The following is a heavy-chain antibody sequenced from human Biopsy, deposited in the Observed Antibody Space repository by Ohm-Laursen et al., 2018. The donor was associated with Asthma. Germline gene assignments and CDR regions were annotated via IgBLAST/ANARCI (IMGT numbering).Heavy chain of an antibody. J-gene: IGHJ4*02. Sequence: SLRLSCAASGFSFSTYWMHWVCQAPGKGLVWVARINSDGSSLSYADSVKGRFTVSRDNAKNTLYLQMNSLRGEDTAVYYCAVLGRITNAYWGQGTLVTVSS. CDR3: AVLGRITNAY. CDR2: INSDGSSL. V-gene: IGHV3-74*01. D-gene: IGHD1-20*01. CDR1: GFSFSTYW.